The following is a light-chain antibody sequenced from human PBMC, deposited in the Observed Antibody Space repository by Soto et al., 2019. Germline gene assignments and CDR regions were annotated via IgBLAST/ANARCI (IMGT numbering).Light chain of an antibody. Sequence: QPVLTQPPSASGSPGQSVTISCTGSSSDVGGHNFVSWYQQHPGKAPKLIIYEVSKRPAGVPDRFSGSKSGNTASLTVSGLQAEDEADYHCNSYAGSNTMVFGGGTKLTVL. CDR1: SSDVGGHNF. CDR2: EVS. CDR3: NSYAGSNTMV. J-gene: IGLJ2*01. V-gene: IGLV2-8*01.